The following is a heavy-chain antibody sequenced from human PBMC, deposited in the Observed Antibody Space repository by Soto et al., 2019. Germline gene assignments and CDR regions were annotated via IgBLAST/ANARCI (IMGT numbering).Heavy chain of an antibody. CDR3: AKDLAGYTILATLDY. V-gene: IGHV3-30-3*01. Sequence: GGSLRLSCAASGFTFSSYAMHWVRQAPGKGLEWVAVISYDGSNKYYADSVKGRFTISRDNSKNTLFLQMNNLRAEDTAVYYCAKDLAGYTILATLDYWGQGTLVTVSS. CDR1: GFTFSSYA. CDR2: ISYDGSNK. J-gene: IGHJ4*02. D-gene: IGHD5-12*01.